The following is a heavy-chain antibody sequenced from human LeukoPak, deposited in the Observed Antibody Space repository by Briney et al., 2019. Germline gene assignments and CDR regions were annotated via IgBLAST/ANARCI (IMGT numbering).Heavy chain of an antibody. V-gene: IGHV1-2*02. CDR3: ARAGRNGGWLRFDY. CDR1: GYTFTGYY. CDR2: INPNSGGT. Sequence: VSVKVSCKASGYTFTGYYMHWVRQAPGQGLEWMGWINPNSGGTNYAQKFQGRVTMTRDTSISTAYMELSRLRSDDTAVYYCARAGRNGGWLRFDYWGQGTLVTVSS. D-gene: IGHD6-19*01. J-gene: IGHJ4*02.